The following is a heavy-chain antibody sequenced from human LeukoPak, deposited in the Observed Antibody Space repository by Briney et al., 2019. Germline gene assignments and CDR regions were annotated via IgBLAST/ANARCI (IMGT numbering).Heavy chain of an antibody. CDR3: AREKERYSYGTYYFDY. D-gene: IGHD5-18*01. V-gene: IGHV4-34*01. Sequence: SETLSLTCAVYGGSFSGYYWSWIRQPPGKGLEWIGEINHSGSTNYNPSLKSRVTISVDTSKNQFSLKLSSVTAADTAVYYCAREKERYSYGTYYFDYWGQGTLVTVSS. J-gene: IGHJ4*02. CDR2: INHSGST. CDR1: GGSFSGYY.